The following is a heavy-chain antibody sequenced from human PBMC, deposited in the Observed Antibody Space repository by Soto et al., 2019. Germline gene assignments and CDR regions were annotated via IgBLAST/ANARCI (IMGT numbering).Heavy chain of an antibody. Sequence: QVQLQQWGAGLLKPSETLSLTCAVYGGSFSGYYWSWIRQPPGKGLEWIGEINHSGSTNYNPSLKSRVTISADTSKNQFSLKLSSVTAADTAVYYCEGGEYSSSSRFDYWGQGTLVTVSS. V-gene: IGHV4-34*01. CDR2: INHSGST. J-gene: IGHJ4*02. D-gene: IGHD6-6*01. CDR3: EGGEYSSSSRFDY. CDR1: GGSFSGYY.